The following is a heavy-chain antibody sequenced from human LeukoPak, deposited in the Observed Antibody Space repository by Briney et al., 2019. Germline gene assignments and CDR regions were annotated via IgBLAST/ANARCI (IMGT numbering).Heavy chain of an antibody. J-gene: IGHJ4*02. D-gene: IGHD6-19*01. CDR1: GGSISSYY. CDR2: IYYSGST. Sequence: SETLSLTCTVSGGSISSYYWSWIRQPPGKGLEWIGYIYYSGSTNYNPSLKSRVTISVDTSKNQFSLKLSSVTAADTAVYYCARGAWSSGWGGGAYYFDYWGQGTLVTVSS. CDR3: ARGAWSSGWGGGAYYFDY. V-gene: IGHV4-59*08.